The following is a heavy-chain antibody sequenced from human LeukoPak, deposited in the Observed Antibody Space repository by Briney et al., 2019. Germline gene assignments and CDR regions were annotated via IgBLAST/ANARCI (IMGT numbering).Heavy chain of an antibody. J-gene: IGHJ4*02. V-gene: IGHV3-23*01. CDR3: AKEYAYRLSTNNFDS. CDR1: GFTFSSYA. CDR2: ISGSGGRT. D-gene: IGHD3-16*01. Sequence: GGSLRLSCAASGFTFSSYAMTWVRQAPGKGLEWVSTISGSGGRTYHADSVKDRFTISRDDSESTLYLQMNSLRFEDTAVYYCAKEYAYRLSTNNFDSWGQGTLVTVSS.